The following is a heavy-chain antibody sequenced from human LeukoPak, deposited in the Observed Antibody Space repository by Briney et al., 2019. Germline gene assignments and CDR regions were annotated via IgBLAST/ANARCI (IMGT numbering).Heavy chain of an antibody. Sequence: SVKVSCKASGGTFSSYAISWVRQAPGQGLEWMGGIIPIFGTANYAQEFQGRVTITADESTSTAYMELSSLRSEDTAVYYCARDRGGSYSGPFDYWGQGTLVTVSS. V-gene: IGHV1-69*13. D-gene: IGHD1-26*01. CDR3: ARDRGGSYSGPFDY. CDR1: GGTFSSYA. CDR2: IIPIFGTA. J-gene: IGHJ4*02.